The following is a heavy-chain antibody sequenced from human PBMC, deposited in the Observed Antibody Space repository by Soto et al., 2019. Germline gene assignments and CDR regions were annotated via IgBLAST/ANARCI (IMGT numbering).Heavy chain of an antibody. Sequence: EVQLVESGGGLIQAGGSLRLSCEASGFTVRTNDMSWVRQAPGKGLEWIALIHRVENSKYSDSTYYADSVRDRFTISRDNSKNTVDLQMNDLSAEDTAMYYCARDGSGPFDYWGQGSLVTVSS. CDR3: ARDGSGPFDY. V-gene: IGHV3-66*01. CDR2: IHRVENSKYSDST. D-gene: IGHD6-19*01. CDR1: GFTVRTND. J-gene: IGHJ4*02.